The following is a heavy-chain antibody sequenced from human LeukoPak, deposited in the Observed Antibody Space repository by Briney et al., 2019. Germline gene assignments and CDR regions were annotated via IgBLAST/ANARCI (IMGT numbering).Heavy chain of an antibody. CDR2: IYTSGSN. J-gene: IGHJ4*02. Sequence: SETLSLTCTVSGVLISRYYWNWIRQSAGKGLEWIGRIYTSGSNNYNPSVKSRVTMSVDTSQNQFSLKLTSVTAADTAVYYCAGVKVWGSYQTAFDYWGQGTLVTVSS. V-gene: IGHV4-4*07. CDR3: AGVKVWGSYQTAFDY. D-gene: IGHD3-16*02. CDR1: GVLISRYY.